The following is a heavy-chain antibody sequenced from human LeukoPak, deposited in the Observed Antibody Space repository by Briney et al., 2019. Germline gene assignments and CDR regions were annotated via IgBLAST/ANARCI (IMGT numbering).Heavy chain of an antibody. Sequence: ASVKVSCKASGYIFTSYAMHWVRQAPGQRLEWMGWINAGNGNTKYSQKFQGRVTITRDTSASTAYMELSSLRSEDTAVYYCARDKDGYSSSWYGLGRGYYYYYGMDVWGQGTTVTVSS. CDR2: INAGNGNT. D-gene: IGHD6-13*01. CDR3: ARDKDGYSSSWYGLGRGYYYYYGMDV. CDR1: GYIFTSYA. J-gene: IGHJ6*02. V-gene: IGHV1-3*01.